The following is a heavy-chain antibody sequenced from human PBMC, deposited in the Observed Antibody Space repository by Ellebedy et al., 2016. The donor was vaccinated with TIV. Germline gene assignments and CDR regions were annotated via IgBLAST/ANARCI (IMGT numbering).Heavy chain of an antibody. CDR2: VSWDGRTT. J-gene: IGHJ4*02. CDR1: GFTFDAYT. D-gene: IGHD3/OR15-3a*01. Sequence: GESLKISXAASGFTFDAYTMQWVRQAPGKALEWVSFVSWDGRTTYYADSVNGRFTISRDNSKSSLYLQMNSLRTEDTALYYCVKELDYYFDYWGQGTLVTVSS. V-gene: IGHV3-43*01. CDR3: VKELDYYFDY.